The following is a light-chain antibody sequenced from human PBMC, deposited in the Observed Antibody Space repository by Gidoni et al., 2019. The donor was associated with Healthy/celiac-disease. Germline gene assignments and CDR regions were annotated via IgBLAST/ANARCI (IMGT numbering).Light chain of an antibody. CDR2: EVS. J-gene: IGLJ1*01. CDR3: SSYTSSSTRV. Sequence: QSARTQPASVSGSPGPSITISCTGTSSDVGGYNYVSWYQQHPGKAPKLMIYEVSNRPSGVSNRFSGSKSGNTASLTISGLQAEDEADYYCSSYTSSSTRVFGTGTKVTVL. CDR1: SSDVGGYNY. V-gene: IGLV2-14*01.